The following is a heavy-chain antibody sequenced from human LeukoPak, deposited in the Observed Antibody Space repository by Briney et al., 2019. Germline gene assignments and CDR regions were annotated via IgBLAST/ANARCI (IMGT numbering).Heavy chain of an antibody. J-gene: IGHJ4*02. CDR3: ARDYGGSSPFDY. CDR2: INSDGSST. Sequence: PGGSLRLSCAASGFTFSSYWMHWVRQAPGKGLVWVSRINSDGSSTSYADSVKGRFTISRDNAKNSLYLQMNSLRAEDTAVYYCARDYGGSSPFDYWGQGTLVTVSS. D-gene: IGHD4-23*01. V-gene: IGHV3-74*01. CDR1: GFTFSSYW.